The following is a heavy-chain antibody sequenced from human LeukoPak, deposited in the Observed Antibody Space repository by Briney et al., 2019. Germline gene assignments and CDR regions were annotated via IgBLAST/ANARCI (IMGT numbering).Heavy chain of an antibody. Sequence: SETLSLTCTVSGGSISSYYWSWIRQPPGKGLEWIGSIYYSGNTYYSPSLKSRVTVSVDTTKNLFSLKMTSVTAADTAVYYCARHDAVYYYDGNGYFVDFWGQGTLVTVSS. CDR2: IYYSGNT. V-gene: IGHV4-59*04. J-gene: IGHJ4*02. CDR3: ARHDAVYYYDGNGYFVDF. CDR1: GGSISSYY. D-gene: IGHD3-22*01.